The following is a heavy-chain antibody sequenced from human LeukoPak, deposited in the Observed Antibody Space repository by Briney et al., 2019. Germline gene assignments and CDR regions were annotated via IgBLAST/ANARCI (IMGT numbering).Heavy chain of an antibody. V-gene: IGHV4-34*01. CDR2: INHSGST. Sequence: SETLSLTCAVYGRSFSGYYWSWIRQTPGKGLEWIGEINHSGSTNYNPSLKSRVTISVDTSKNQFSLKLTSVTAADTAVYYCTRSGLTGMRKYPRADYYYYGMDVWGQGTAVTVSS. CDR3: TRSGLTGMRKYPRADYYYYGMDV. CDR1: GRSFSGYY. J-gene: IGHJ6*02. D-gene: IGHD1-14*01.